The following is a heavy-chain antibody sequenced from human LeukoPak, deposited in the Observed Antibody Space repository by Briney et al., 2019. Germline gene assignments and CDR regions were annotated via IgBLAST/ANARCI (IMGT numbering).Heavy chain of an antibody. CDR2: IYYSGST. CDR3: ASSAYYGSGSYYNQPFDY. V-gene: IGHV4-39*01. D-gene: IGHD3-10*01. J-gene: IGHJ4*02. Sequence: SETLSLTCTVSGGSISSSSYYWGWIRQPPGKGLEWIGNIYYSGSTYFNPSLKSRVTISVDTSKNQFSLKLSSVIAADTAVYYCASSAYYGSGSYYNQPFDYWGQGTLVTVSS. CDR1: GGSISSSSYY.